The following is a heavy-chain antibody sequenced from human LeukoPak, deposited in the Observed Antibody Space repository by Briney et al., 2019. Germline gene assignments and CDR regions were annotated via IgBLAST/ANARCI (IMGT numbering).Heavy chain of an antibody. CDR2: VSSGGDRT. CDR3: ASGGGYCSTTSCYVLYY. J-gene: IGHJ4*02. V-gene: IGHV3-23*01. CDR1: GFTFSSYD. D-gene: IGHD2-2*01. Sequence: GESLRLSCAASGFTFSSYDMSWVPQAPGKGLQWVSAVSSGGDRTYYADSVKGRFSISRDNSKNTLYLQMNSLSADDTAVYYCASGGGYCSTTSCYVLYYWGQGALVTVSS.